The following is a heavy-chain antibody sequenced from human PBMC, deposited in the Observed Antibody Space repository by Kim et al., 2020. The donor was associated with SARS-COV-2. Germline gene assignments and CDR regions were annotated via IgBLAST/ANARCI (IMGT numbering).Heavy chain of an antibody. CDR1: GGSISSSSYY. V-gene: IGHV4-39*07. J-gene: IGHJ3*02. Sequence: SETLSLTCTVSGGSISSSSYYWGWIRQPPGKGLEWIGSIYYSGSTYYNPSLKSRVTISVDTSKNQFSLKLSSVTAADTAVYYCASPYRYYYDSSGYYSPGAFDIWGQGTMVTVSS. CDR2: IYYSGST. D-gene: IGHD3-22*01. CDR3: ASPYRYYYDSSGYYSPGAFDI.